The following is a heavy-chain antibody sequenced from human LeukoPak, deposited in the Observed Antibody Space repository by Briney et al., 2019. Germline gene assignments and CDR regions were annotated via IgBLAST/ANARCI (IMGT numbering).Heavy chain of an antibody. CDR1: GGSLSSYY. Sequence: SETLSLTCTVSGGSLSSYYWSWIRQPPGKGLEWIGYIYYSGSTNYNPSLKSRVTMSVDTSKNQFSLKLSSVTAADTAVYYCARDRKDILTGYYWDWFDPWGQGTLVTVSS. J-gene: IGHJ5*02. CDR2: IYYSGST. D-gene: IGHD3-9*01. CDR3: ARDRKDILTGYYWDWFDP. V-gene: IGHV4-59*12.